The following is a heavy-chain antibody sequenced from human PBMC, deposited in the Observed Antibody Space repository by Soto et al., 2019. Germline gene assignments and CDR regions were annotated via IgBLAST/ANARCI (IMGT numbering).Heavy chain of an antibody. Sequence: PSETLSLTCTVSGGSISSYYWSWIRQPPGKGLEWIGYIYYSGSTNYNPSLKSRVTISVDTSKNQFSMKLSSVTAADTAVYYCARHPSRRYWYFDLWGRGTLVTVSS. CDR1: GGSISSYY. CDR3: ARHPSRRYWYFDL. J-gene: IGHJ2*01. V-gene: IGHV4-59*08. CDR2: IYYSGST.